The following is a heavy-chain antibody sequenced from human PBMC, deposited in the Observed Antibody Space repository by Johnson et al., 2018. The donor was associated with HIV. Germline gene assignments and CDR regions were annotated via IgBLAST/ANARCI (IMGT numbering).Heavy chain of an antibody. V-gene: IGHV3-30*14. Sequence: QVQLVESGGGVVQPGRSLRLSCAVSGFTLSSYVMHWVRQAPGKGLEWVAVMSYDGSDKYYADSVTGRFTIARDNSKNTLYLQMNSLRAEDTAVYYCARATDSSGYYYDGSSDAFDIWGQGTMVTVSS. CDR3: ARATDSSGYYYDGSSDAFDI. D-gene: IGHD3-22*01. CDR2: MSYDGSDK. J-gene: IGHJ3*02. CDR1: GFTLSSYV.